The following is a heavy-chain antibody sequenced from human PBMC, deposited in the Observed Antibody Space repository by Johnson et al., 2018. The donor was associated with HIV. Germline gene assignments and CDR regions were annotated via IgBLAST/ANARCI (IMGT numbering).Heavy chain of an antibody. V-gene: IGHV3-9*01. D-gene: IGHD6-13*01. J-gene: IGHJ3*02. CDR3: AKDIESSSWYTATLNDAFDI. Sequence: EVQVVESGGGLVQPGRSLRLSCAASGFTFDDYAMHWVRQAPGKGLEWVAGISWNSGSIGYADSVKGRFTISRDHAKNSLYLQMNSLRAEDTALYYCAKDIESSSWYTATLNDAFDIWGQGTMVTVSS. CDR1: GFTFDDYA. CDR2: ISWNSGSI.